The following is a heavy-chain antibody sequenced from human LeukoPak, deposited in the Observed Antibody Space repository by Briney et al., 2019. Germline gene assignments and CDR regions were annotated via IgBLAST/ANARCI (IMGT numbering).Heavy chain of an antibody. V-gene: IGHV6-1*01. CDR3: AREAEITRFDY. CDR2: TSYRSKWYN. CDR1: GDSVSSNSAA. Sequence: SQTLSLTCAISGDSVSSNSAAWNWIRRSPSRGLEWLGRTSYRSKWYNDYAVSVKSRITITPDTSKNQFSLQLNSVTPEDTAVYYCAREAEITRFDYWGQGTLVTVSS. D-gene: IGHD5-24*01. J-gene: IGHJ4*02.